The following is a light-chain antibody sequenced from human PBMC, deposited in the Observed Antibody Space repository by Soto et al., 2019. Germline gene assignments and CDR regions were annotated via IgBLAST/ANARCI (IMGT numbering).Light chain of an antibody. CDR2: GAS. CDR3: QQDGSSPPYT. J-gene: IGKJ2*01. Sequence: EIVLTQSPGTLSLSPGERATLSCRASQSVSSNYLAWYQQKPGQAPRLLIYGASSMATGIPDRFSGSGSGTDFTLTISRLEPEDFAVYYCQQDGSSPPYTFGQGTKLEIK. CDR1: QSVSSNY. V-gene: IGKV3-20*01.